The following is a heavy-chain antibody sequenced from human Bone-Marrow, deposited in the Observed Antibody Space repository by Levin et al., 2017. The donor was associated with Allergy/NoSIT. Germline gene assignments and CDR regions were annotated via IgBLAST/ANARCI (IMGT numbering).Heavy chain of an antibody. Sequence: GGSLRLSCEASGFTVRSDYMTWVRQAPGKGLEWVSIIYSDGGTYHADSVKGRFTLSRDISMNTLYLQMNSLRAEDTAVYYCARDKRVYGMDVWGQGTTVTVSS. CDR1: GFTVRSDY. CDR2: IYSDGGT. J-gene: IGHJ6*02. CDR3: ARDKRVYGMDV. V-gene: IGHV3-66*01.